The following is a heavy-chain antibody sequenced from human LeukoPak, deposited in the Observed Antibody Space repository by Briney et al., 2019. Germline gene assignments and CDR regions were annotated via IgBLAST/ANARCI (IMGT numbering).Heavy chain of an antibody. V-gene: IGHV4-4*02. CDR3: ARCFNSGYYSPFDN. Sequence: PSGTLSLTCAVSGGSISSSNWWSWVRQPPGKGLEWIGEIYHSGSTYYNASLKSRVTISVDTSKNQFSLKLSSVTAADTAVYYCARCFNSGYYSPFDNWGQGTLVTVSS. J-gene: IGHJ4*02. D-gene: IGHD3-22*01. CDR2: IYHSGST. CDR1: GGSISSSNW.